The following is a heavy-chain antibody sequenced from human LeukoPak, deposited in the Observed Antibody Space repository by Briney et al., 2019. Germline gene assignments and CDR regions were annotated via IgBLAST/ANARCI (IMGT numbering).Heavy chain of an antibody. CDR1: GFTFSSYG. CDR2: IWYDGSNK. CDR3: AKDFYDILTGYYTEYAFDI. V-gene: IGHV3-33*06. Sequence: GGSLRLSCAASGFTFSSYGMHWVRQAPGKGLEGVAVIWYDGSNKYYADSVKGRFTTSRDNSKNTLYLQMNSLRAEDTAVYYCAKDFYDILTGYYTEYAFDIWGQGTMVTVSS. J-gene: IGHJ3*02. D-gene: IGHD3-9*01.